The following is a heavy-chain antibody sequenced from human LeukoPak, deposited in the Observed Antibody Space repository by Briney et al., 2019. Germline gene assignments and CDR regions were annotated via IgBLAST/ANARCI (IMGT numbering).Heavy chain of an antibody. J-gene: IGHJ4*02. CDR3: AKAVGKYSGSSLDY. CDR2: IPYDGSNK. D-gene: IGHD1-26*01. CDR1: GFTFSNYG. V-gene: IGHV3-30*02. Sequence: GGSLRLSCAASGFTFSNYGMHWVRQAPGKGLEWVTFIPYDGSNKYYVDSVKGRLTISRDKNTLYLQMNSLRAEDTAVYYCAKAVGKYSGSSLDYWGQGTLVTVSS.